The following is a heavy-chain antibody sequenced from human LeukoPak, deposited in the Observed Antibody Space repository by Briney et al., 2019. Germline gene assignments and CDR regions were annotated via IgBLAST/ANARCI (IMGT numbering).Heavy chain of an antibody. V-gene: IGHV3-15*01. Sequence: PGGSLRLSCAASGFTFSNAWMSWVRQAPGKGLEWVGRIKSKTDGGTTDYAAPVKGRFTISRDDSKNTLYLQMNSLKTEHTAVYYCTTAPLFGELYYWGQGTLVTVSS. J-gene: IGHJ4*02. CDR2: IKSKTDGGTT. CDR1: GFTFSNAW. D-gene: IGHD3-10*01. CDR3: TTAPLFGELYY.